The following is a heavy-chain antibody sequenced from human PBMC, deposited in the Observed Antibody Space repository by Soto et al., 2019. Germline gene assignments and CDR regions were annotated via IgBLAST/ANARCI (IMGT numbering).Heavy chain of an antibody. CDR2: ISSSSSYI. J-gene: IGHJ6*02. Sequence: PGGSLRLSCAASGFTFSSYSMNWVRQAPGKGLEWVSSISSSSSYIYYADSVKGRFTISRDNAKNSLYLQMNSLRAEDTAVYYFARDLVRGISNSIYYYYGMAVWGQGTTVTVSS. CDR1: GFTFSSYS. V-gene: IGHV3-21*01. D-gene: IGHD3-10*01. CDR3: ARDLVRGISNSIYYYYGMAV.